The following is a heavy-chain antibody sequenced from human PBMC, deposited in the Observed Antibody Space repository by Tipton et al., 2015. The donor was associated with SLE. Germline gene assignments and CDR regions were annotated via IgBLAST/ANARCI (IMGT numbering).Heavy chain of an antibody. D-gene: IGHD2-2*01. CDR3: ARSCTSCLFPKFDP. J-gene: IGHJ5*02. V-gene: IGHV4-34*01. CDR1: GASISSHY. CDR2: INHSGST. Sequence: SLTCTVSGASISSHYWGWIRQPPGKGLEWIGEINHSGSTNYNPSLKSRVTISVDTSKNQFSLKLSSVAAADTAVYYCARSCTSCLFPKFDPWGQGTLVTVSS.